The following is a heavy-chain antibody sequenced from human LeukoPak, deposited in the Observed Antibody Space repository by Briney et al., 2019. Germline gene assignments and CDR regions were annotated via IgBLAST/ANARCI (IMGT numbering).Heavy chain of an antibody. D-gene: IGHD3-22*01. J-gene: IGHJ3*02. V-gene: IGHV4-59*08. CDR2: IYYSGST. CDR1: GGSISSYY. CDR3: ARYVVITPNAFDI. Sequence: SEILSLTCTVSGGSISSYYWSWIRQPPGKGLEWIGYIYYSGSTNYNPSLKSRVTISVDTSKNQFSLKLSSVTAADTAVYYCARYVVITPNAFDIWGQGTMVTVSS.